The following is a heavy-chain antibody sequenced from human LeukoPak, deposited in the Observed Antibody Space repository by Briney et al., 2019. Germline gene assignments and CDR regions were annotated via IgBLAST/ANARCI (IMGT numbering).Heavy chain of an antibody. Sequence: GESLKISYTASGSSFTSYLIGWVRQMPGKGLEWMGIIYPGDSDTRYSPSFQGQVTISADKSITTAYLQWSSLKASDTAMYYCARLPHYYDSSGYYYYGMDVWGQGTTVTVSS. CDR3: ARLPHYYDSSGYYYYGMDV. CDR1: GSSFTSYL. J-gene: IGHJ6*02. D-gene: IGHD3-22*01. V-gene: IGHV5-51*01. CDR2: IYPGDSDT.